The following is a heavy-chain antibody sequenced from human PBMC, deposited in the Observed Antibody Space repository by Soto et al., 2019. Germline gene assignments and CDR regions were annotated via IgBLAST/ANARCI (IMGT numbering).Heavy chain of an antibody. Sequence: QVQLVQSGAEVKKPGASVKVSCKASGYTFTNYYMHWVRQAPGQGLEWMGIINPSGGGTSYAQKFQGRFTMTRDTSTSTVYMVLSSLRSEDTAVYYCAGPRPIDSSGPRAFDFWGQGTMVTISS. V-gene: IGHV1-46*01. CDR3: AGPRPIDSSGPRAFDF. CDR1: GYTFTNYY. J-gene: IGHJ3*01. D-gene: IGHD3-22*01. CDR2: INPSGGGT.